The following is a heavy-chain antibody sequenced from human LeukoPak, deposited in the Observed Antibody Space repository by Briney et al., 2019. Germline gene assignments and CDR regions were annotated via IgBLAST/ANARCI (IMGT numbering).Heavy chain of an antibody. D-gene: IGHD3-22*01. J-gene: IGHJ3*02. CDR3: ASPTYYYDSTLGAFDI. CDR2: ISGAGSST. Sequence: GGSLRLSCAASGFTFNNYAMSWVRQAPGKGLEWVSTISGAGSSTYYADSVKGRFTISRDNSKSTLYLQMNSLRAEDTAVYYCASPTYYYDSTLGAFDIWGQGTMVTVSS. V-gene: IGHV3-23*01. CDR1: GFTFNNYA.